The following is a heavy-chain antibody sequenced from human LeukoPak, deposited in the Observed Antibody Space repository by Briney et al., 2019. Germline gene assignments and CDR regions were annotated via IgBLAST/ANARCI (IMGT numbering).Heavy chain of an antibody. J-gene: IGHJ4*02. CDR1: GLDFSSYG. V-gene: IGHV3-33*06. D-gene: IGHD3-22*01. CDR3: AKGEYYDSSGYPPDY. Sequence: GGSLRLSCAVSGLDFSSYGMHWVRQAPGKGLEWVAVIWYDGSNKYYADSVKGRFTISRDNSKNTLYLQMNSLGAEDTAVYYCAKGEYYDSSGYPPDYWGQGTLVTVSS. CDR2: IWYDGSNK.